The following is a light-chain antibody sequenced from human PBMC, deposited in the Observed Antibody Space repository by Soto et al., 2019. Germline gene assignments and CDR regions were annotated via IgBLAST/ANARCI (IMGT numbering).Light chain of an antibody. V-gene: IGLV2-11*01. Sequence: QSVLTQPRSVSGSPGQSVTISCTGTTGDVGAYNFVSWYQLHPGKAPKLMIYDASKRPSGVPDRFSASKSGNTASLTISGLQAEDEADYYYCSYAGSFTWVFGGGTKLTVL. CDR2: DAS. J-gene: IGLJ3*02. CDR3: CSYAGSFTWV. CDR1: TGDVGAYNF.